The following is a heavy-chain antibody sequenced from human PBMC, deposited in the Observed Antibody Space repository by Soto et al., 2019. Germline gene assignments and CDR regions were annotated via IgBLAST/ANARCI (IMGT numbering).Heavy chain of an antibody. Sequence: PSETLSLTCTVSGGSISSSSYDWGWIRQPPGKGLEWIGSIYYSGSTYYNPSLKSRVTISVDTSKNQFSLKLSSVTAADTAVYYCASGDYDFWSGYYNWFDPWGQGTLVTVSS. CDR2: IYYSGST. CDR1: GGSISSSSYD. J-gene: IGHJ5*02. V-gene: IGHV4-39*01. D-gene: IGHD3-3*01. CDR3: ASGDYDFWSGYYNWFDP.